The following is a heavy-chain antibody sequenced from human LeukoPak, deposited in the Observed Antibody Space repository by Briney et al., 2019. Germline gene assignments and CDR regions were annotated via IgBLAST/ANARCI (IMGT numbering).Heavy chain of an antibody. D-gene: IGHD1-26*01. V-gene: IGHV3-74*01. CDR1: GFTFSNYW. CDR3: ANVGLDYYYYYYMDV. J-gene: IGHJ6*03. Sequence: PGGSLRLSCAASGFTFSNYWMHWVRQAPGKGLVWVSRINSDGINTSYADSVKGRFTISRDNAKNSLYLQMNSLRAEDTAVYYCANVGLDYYYYYYMDVWGKGTTVTVSS. CDR2: INSDGINT.